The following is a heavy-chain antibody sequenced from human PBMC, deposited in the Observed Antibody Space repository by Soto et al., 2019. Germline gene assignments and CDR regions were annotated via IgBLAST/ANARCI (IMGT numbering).Heavy chain of an antibody. D-gene: IGHD3-22*01. Sequence: PSETLSLTCTVSGGSISSYYWSWIRKPPGKGLEWIGYIYYSGSTNYNPSLKSRVTISVDTSKNQFSLKLSSVTAADTAVYYCARAYYDSSGYYYFDYWGQGTLVTVSS. CDR1: GGSISSYY. CDR3: ARAYYDSSGYYYFDY. J-gene: IGHJ4*02. V-gene: IGHV4-59*01. CDR2: IYYSGST.